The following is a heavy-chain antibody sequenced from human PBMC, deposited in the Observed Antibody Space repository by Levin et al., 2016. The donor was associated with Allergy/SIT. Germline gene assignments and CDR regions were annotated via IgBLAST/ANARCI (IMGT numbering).Heavy chain of an antibody. D-gene: IGHD1-26*01. J-gene: IGHJ4*02. CDR2: IWYDGSNK. V-gene: IGHV3-33*03. CDR3: ASGRSGSRGSYYFDY. Sequence: VRQMPGKGLEWVAIIWYDGSNKYYADSVKGRFTISRDNSKNMLYLQMNSLRAEDTGVFYCASGRSGSRGSYYFDYWGQGILVTVSS.